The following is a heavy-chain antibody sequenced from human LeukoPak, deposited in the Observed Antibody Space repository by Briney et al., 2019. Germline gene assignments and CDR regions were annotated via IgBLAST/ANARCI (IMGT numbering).Heavy chain of an antibody. V-gene: IGHV3-74*01. J-gene: IGHJ4*02. CDR2: INSDGSST. D-gene: IGHD1-1*01. CDR1: GFTFSSYW. CDR3: ARDWGTQCFDY. Sequence: GGSLRLSCAASGFTFSSYWMHWVRQAPGKGLVWVSRINSDGSSTSYADSVKGRFTISRDNAKNTLYLQMDSLRAEDTGVYYWARDWGTQCFDYWGQGTLVTVSS.